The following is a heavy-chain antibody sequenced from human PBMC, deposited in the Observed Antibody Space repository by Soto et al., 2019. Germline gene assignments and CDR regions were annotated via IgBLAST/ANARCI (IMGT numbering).Heavy chain of an antibody. CDR3: ARYPNIVGATHGGYYYYYGMDV. CDR2: IKQDGSEK. CDR1: GFTFSSYW. Sequence: EVQLVESGGGLVQPGGSLRLSCAASGFTFSSYWMSWVRQAPGKGLEWVANIKQDGSEKYYVDSVKGRFTIARDNAKNSLYLKMNSLGAEDSAVYYCARYPNIVGATHGGYYYYYGMDVWGQGTTVTVSS. J-gene: IGHJ6*02. V-gene: IGHV3-7*01. D-gene: IGHD1-26*01.